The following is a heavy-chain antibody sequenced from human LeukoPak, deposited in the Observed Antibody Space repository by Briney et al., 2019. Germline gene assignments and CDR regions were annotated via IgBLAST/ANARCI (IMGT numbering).Heavy chain of an antibody. CDR2: ISGSGGST. D-gene: IGHD3-9*01. J-gene: IGHJ4*02. Sequence: PGGSLRLSCAASGFTFSSYAMSWVRQAPGRGLEWVSAISGSGGSTYYADSVKGRFTISRDNAKNSLYLQMNSLRAEDTAVYYCAALTGYYGVVYWGQGTLVTVSS. CDR3: AALTGYYGVVY. CDR1: GFTFSSYA. V-gene: IGHV3-23*01.